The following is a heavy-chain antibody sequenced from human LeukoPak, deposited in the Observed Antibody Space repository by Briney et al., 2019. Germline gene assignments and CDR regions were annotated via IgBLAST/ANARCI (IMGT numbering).Heavy chain of an antibody. Sequence: PGRSLRLSCAASGFTFSSYAMHWVRQAPGKGLEWVAVISYDGSNKYYADSVKGRFTISRDNSKNTLYLQMNSLRAEDTAVYYCAGDVIAAADYDMDVWGQGTTVTVSS. V-gene: IGHV3-30*04. CDR1: GFTFSSYA. J-gene: IGHJ6*02. CDR2: ISYDGSNK. CDR3: AGDVIAAADYDMDV. D-gene: IGHD6-13*01.